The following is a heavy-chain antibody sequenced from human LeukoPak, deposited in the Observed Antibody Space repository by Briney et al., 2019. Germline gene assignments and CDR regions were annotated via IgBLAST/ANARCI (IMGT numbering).Heavy chain of an antibody. CDR2: ISYDGSNK. D-gene: IGHD3-10*01. CDR3: AKGFLMVRGVSSYFDY. V-gene: IGHV3-30*18. J-gene: IGHJ4*02. CDR1: GFSFSSYG. Sequence: PGGSLRLSCAASGFSFSSYGMHWVRQAPGKGLEWVAVISYDGSNKYYTDSVKGRFSISRDNSKNTLYLQMNSLRAEDMAVYYCAKGFLMVRGVSSYFDYWGQGTLVTVSS.